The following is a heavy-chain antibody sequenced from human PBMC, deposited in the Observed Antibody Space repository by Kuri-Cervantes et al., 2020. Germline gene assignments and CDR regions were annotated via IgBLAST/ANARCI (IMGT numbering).Heavy chain of an antibody. Sequence: GESLKISCAASGFTLSSYAMSWVRQAPGKGLEGVSASSGSGGSTYDADSVKGRFTISRDNSKNTLYLQMNSLRAADTAVYYCAHREYGSYSAWGQGTLVTVSS. CDR2: SSGSGGST. CDR3: AHREYGSYSA. V-gene: IGHV3-23*01. D-gene: IGHD1-26*01. CDR1: GFTLSSYA. J-gene: IGHJ1*01.